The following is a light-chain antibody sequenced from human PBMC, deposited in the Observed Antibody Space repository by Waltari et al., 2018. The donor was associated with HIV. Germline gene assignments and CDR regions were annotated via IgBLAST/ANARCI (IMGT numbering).Light chain of an antibody. CDR3: CSYAGSKSF. CDR2: EVS. Sequence: SAVTQPASVSGSPGQAITIACTGTYSVVGKYNLVSWYQQYPGKAPKLMIYEVSKRPSGISDRFSGSKSGNTASLTISGLQAEDDADYYCCSYAGSKSFFGAGTKVTVL. J-gene: IGLJ1*01. V-gene: IGLV2-23*02. CDR1: YSVVGKYNL.